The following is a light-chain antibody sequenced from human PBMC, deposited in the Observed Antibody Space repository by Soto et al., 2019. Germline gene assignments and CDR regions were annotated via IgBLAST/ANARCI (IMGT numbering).Light chain of an antibody. CDR3: ATWDDSLSGWV. J-gene: IGLJ3*02. V-gene: IGLV1-47*01. CDR1: NSNIGGNY. Sequence: QSVLTQPPSASGTPGQRVTISCSGSNSNIGGNYVYWYQQFPGTAPNLLISRNNQRPSGVPDRLSGSKSGTSVSLAISGLRSEDEADYYCATWDDSLSGWVFGGGTKLTVL. CDR2: RNN.